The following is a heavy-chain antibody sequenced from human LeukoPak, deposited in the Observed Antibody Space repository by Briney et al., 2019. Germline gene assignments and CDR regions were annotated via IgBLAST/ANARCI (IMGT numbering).Heavy chain of an antibody. Sequence: GGSLRLSCAASGFTFSNAWMSWVRQAPGKGLEWVGRIKSKTDGGTTDYAAPVKGRFTISRDDSKNTLYLQMSSLKTEDTAVYYCTTVSSDYVWGSYRPYYFDYWGQGTLVTVSS. D-gene: IGHD3-16*02. CDR3: TTVSSDYVWGSYRPYYFDY. CDR2: IKSKTDGGTT. V-gene: IGHV3-15*01. CDR1: GFTFSNAW. J-gene: IGHJ4*02.